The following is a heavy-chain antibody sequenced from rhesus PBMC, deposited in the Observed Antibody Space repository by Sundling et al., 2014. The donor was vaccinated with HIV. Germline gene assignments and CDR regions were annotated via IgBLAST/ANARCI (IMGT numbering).Heavy chain of an antibody. CDR1: GGSISSNY. D-gene: IGHD1-44*01. CDR3: ARDVGWGGFDY. Sequence: QVQLQESGPGLVKPSETLSLTCAVSGGSISSNYWNWIRQPPGKGLEWIGCIFGSGGSTDYNPSLKSRVSISTDTSKNQFSLKLTSVTAADTAVYYCARDVGWGGFDYWGQGVLVTVSS. CDR2: IFGSGGST. J-gene: IGHJ4*01. V-gene: IGHV4-160*01.